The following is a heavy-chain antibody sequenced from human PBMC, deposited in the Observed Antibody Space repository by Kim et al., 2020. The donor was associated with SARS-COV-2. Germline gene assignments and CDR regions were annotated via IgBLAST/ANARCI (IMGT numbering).Heavy chain of an antibody. CDR2: INHNGIV. CDR1: GGSLNGHF. CDR3: ARISDANYYDGSVGDAFDI. J-gene: IGHJ3*02. V-gene: IGHV4-34*01. D-gene: IGHD3-22*01. Sequence: SETLSLTCAVYGGSLNGHFWTGILQSPLNGLEWSGEINHNGIVKSNPSLPSLKSRVTISLDTSTKPCSLSLYSVTAADTAMYFCARISDANYYDGSVGDAFDIWGQGTMVTGSA.